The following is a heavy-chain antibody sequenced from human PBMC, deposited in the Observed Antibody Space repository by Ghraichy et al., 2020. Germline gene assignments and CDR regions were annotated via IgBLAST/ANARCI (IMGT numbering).Heavy chain of an antibody. CDR1: GFTFSDHY. CDR2: TRNKANSYTT. V-gene: IGHV3-72*01. CDR3: VRGNTMLRGVPPDY. Sequence: LSLTCAASGFTFSDHYMDWVRQAPGKGLEWVGRTRNKANSYTTEYAASVKGRFTISRDDSKNSLYLQMNSLKSEDTAVYYCVRGNTMLRGVPPDYWGQGTLVTVSS. J-gene: IGHJ4*02. D-gene: IGHD3-10*01.